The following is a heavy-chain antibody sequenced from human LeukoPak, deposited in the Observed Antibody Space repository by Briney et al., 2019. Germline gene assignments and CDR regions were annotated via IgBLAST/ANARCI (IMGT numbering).Heavy chain of an antibody. V-gene: IGHV4-34*01. D-gene: IGHD1-26*01. CDR2: INHSGST. CDR1: GGSFSGYY. CDR3: ARVAVGAPYFDY. Sequence: PSEILSLTCAVYGGSFSGYYWSWIRQPPGKGLEWIGEINHSGSTNYNPSLKSRVTISVDTSKNQFSLKLSSVTAADTAVYYCARVAVGAPYFDYWGQGTLVTVSS. J-gene: IGHJ4*02.